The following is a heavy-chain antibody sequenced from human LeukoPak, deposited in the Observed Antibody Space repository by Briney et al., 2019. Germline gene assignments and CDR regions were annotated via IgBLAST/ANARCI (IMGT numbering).Heavy chain of an antibody. D-gene: IGHD1-1*01. CDR1: GFTFDDYA. J-gene: IGHJ4*02. V-gene: IGHV3-21*01. CDR3: ATDESWNDC. Sequence: GRSLRLSCAASGFTFDDYAMHWVRQAPGKGLEWVSSISSSSSYIYYADSVKGRFTISRDNAKNSLFLQMNSLRAEDTAVYYCATDESWNDCWGQGTLVTVSS. CDR2: ISSSSSYI.